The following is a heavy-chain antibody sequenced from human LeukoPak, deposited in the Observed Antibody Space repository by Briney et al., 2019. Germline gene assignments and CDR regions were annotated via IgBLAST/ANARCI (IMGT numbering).Heavy chain of an antibody. CDR1: GYNLMDHA. J-gene: IGHJ3*02. CDR2: INPNSGGT. Sequence: ASVKVSCKASGYNLMDHALHWVRQAPGQGLEWMGWINPNSGGTNYAQKFQGRVTMTRDTSISTAYMELSRLRSDDTAVYYCASIYDRAFDIWGQGTMVTVSS. D-gene: IGHD3-22*01. CDR3: ASIYDRAFDI. V-gene: IGHV1-2*02.